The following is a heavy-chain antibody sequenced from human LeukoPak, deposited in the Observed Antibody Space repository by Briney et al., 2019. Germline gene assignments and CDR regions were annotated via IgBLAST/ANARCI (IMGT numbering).Heavy chain of an antibody. CDR1: GGSFSGYY. V-gene: IGHV4-34*01. CDR2: INHSGST. D-gene: IGHD2-15*01. CDR3: ARRRVVVVAATVPSLKRYWYFDL. Sequence: SETLSLTCAVYGGSFSGYYWSWIRQPPGKGLEWIGEINHSGSTNYNPSLKSRVTISVDTSKNQFSLELSSVTAADTAVYYCARRRVVVVAATVPSLKRYWYFDLWGRGTLVTVSS. J-gene: IGHJ2*01.